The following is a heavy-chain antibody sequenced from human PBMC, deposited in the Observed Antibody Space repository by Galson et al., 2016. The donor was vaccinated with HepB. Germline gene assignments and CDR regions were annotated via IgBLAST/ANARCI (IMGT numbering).Heavy chain of an antibody. D-gene: IGHD1-26*01. CDR1: GFTFRNYG. Sequence: SLRLSCAAPGFTFRNYGMTWVRQAPGKGLEVVSSISRSGDSTDYADSVKGRFTISRDDSKNTLSLQMNSLTADDTAIYYCVQGSTAPAVWGQGTTVTVSS. V-gene: IGHV3-23*01. CDR2: ISRSGDST. CDR3: VQGSTAPAV. J-gene: IGHJ6*02.